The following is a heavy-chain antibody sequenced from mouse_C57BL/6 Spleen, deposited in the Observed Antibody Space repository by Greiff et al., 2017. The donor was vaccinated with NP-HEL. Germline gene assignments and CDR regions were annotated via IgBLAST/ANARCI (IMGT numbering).Heavy chain of an antibody. V-gene: IGHV6-3*01. CDR2: IRLKSDNYAT. D-gene: IGHD1-1*01. CDR1: GFTFSNYW. Sequence: EVKLVESGGGLVQPGGSMKLSCVASGFTFSNYWMNWVRQSPEKGLEWVAQIRLKSDNYATHYAESVKGRFTISRDDSKSSVYLQMNNLRAEDTGIYYCTGSPITTVGYFDVWSTGTTVTVSS. J-gene: IGHJ1*03. CDR3: TGSPITTVGYFDV.